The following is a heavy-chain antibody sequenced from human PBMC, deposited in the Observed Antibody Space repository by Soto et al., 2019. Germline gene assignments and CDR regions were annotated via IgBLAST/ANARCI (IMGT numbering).Heavy chain of an antibody. Sequence: GASVKVSCKASGGTFSSYAISWVRQAPGQGLEWMGGIIPIFGTANYAQKFQGRVTITADESTSTAYMELSNLRSEDTAVYYCARGHGGNSFDYWGQGTLVTVSS. CDR1: GGTFSSYA. CDR3: ARGHGGNSFDY. D-gene: IGHD2-21*02. CDR2: IIPIFGTA. V-gene: IGHV1-69*13. J-gene: IGHJ4*02.